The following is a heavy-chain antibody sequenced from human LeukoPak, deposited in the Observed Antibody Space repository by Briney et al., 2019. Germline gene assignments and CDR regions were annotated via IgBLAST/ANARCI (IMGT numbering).Heavy chain of an antibody. D-gene: IGHD3-10*01. J-gene: IGHJ4*02. Sequence: AASVKVSCKASGYTFTGYYIHWVRQAPGQGLEWMGWITPNSGGTNYAQKFQGRVTMTRDTSISTAYMELSGLRSDDTAVYYCASGSGTYSPDYWGQGTLVIVSS. CDR1: GYTFTGYY. CDR3: ASGSGTYSPDY. CDR2: ITPNSGGT. V-gene: IGHV1-2*02.